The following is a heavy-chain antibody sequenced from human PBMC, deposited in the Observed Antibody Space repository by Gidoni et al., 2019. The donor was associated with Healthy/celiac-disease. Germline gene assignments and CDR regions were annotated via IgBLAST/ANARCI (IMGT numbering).Heavy chain of an antibody. CDR1: DGSISSYY. CDR2: IYYSGST. V-gene: IGHV4-59*01. Sequence: QVQLQESGPGLVKPSETLSLTCTVSDGSISSYYWSWIRQPPGKGLEWIGYIYYSGSTNYNPSLKSRVTISVDTSKNQFSLKLSSVTAADTAVYYCARGSKNWNYPYYYGMDVWGQGTTVTVSS. D-gene: IGHD1-7*01. CDR3: ARGSKNWNYPYYYGMDV. J-gene: IGHJ6*02.